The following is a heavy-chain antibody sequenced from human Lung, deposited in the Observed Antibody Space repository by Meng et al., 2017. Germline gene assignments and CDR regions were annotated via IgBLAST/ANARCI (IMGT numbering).Heavy chain of an antibody. V-gene: IGHV4-34*01. J-gene: IGHJ4*02. D-gene: IGHD4-11*01. Sequence: QVQLQQWGAGLFKASETLSLPCGVSGGSLRDYYWSWIRQPPGKGLEWIGEINHSGSTNYNPSLESRATISVDTSQNNLSLKLSSVTAADSAVYYCARGPTTMAHDFDYWGQGTLVTVSS. CDR2: INHSGST. CDR1: GGSLRDYY. CDR3: ARGPTTMAHDFDY.